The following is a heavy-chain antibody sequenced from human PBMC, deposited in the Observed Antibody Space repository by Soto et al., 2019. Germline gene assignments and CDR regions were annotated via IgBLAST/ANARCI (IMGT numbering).Heavy chain of an antibody. CDR1: GFIATGHY. Sequence: GESLRLSCAASGFIATGHYMRWVRQAPGEGLEWVSAIYRVGRTYYADSVKGRFTIARDKSKNTLYLQMNSLRSADTGIYYCARDGRLGDDGMDVWGQGTTVTVSS. J-gene: IGHJ6*02. CDR3: ARDGRLGDDGMDV. CDR2: IYRVGRT. V-gene: IGHV3-53*01.